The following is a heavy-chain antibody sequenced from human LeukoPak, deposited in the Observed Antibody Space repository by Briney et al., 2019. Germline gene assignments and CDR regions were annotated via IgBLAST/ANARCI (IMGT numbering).Heavy chain of an antibody. CDR1: GFTFSNYW. CDR2: ITSDGSSA. J-gene: IGHJ4*02. Sequence: GGSLRLSCAASGFTFSNYWMHWVRQAPGKGLVWVSRITSDGSSASYADSVKGRFTISRDNAKSTLYLQMNSLRVEDTAVYYCARAPGGNPDFDYWGQGTLVTVSS. D-gene: IGHD4-23*01. V-gene: IGHV3-74*01. CDR3: ARAPGGNPDFDY.